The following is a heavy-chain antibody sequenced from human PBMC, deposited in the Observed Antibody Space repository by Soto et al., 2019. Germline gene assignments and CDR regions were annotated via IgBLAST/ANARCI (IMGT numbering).Heavy chain of an antibody. CDR3: ARGRRDIVLVPVAMPDYYYYGMDV. CDR1: GGSISSGGCY. J-gene: IGHJ6*02. CDR2: IYYSGST. Sequence: TSETMSLTCTVSGGSISSGGCYWSRIRQPPGKGLEWIGYIYYSGSTNYNPSLKSRVTISVDTSKNQFSLKLSSVTAADTAVYYCARGRRDIVLVPVAMPDYYYYGMDVWGQGTTVTVPS. V-gene: IGHV4-61*08. D-gene: IGHD2-2*01.